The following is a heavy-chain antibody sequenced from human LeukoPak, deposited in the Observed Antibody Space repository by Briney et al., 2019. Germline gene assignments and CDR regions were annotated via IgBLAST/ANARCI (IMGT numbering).Heavy chain of an antibody. V-gene: IGHV4-30-4*01. J-gene: IGHJ4*02. Sequence: SETXSLTCTVSGGSISSGDYYWSWIRQPPGKGLEWIGYIYYSGSTYYNPSLKSRVTISVDTSKNQFSLKLSSVTAADTAVYYCARVDLDYFDYWGQGTLVTVSS. D-gene: IGHD3/OR15-3a*01. CDR1: GGSISSGDYY. CDR3: ARVDLDYFDY. CDR2: IYYSGST.